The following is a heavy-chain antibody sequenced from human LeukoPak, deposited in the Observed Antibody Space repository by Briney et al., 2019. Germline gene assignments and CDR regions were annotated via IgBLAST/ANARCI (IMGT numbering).Heavy chain of an antibody. D-gene: IGHD7-27*01. J-gene: IGHJ4*02. CDR3: ASTTGDRDY. CDR1: GFTFSSYS. Sequence: GGSLRLSCVASGFTFSSYSMNWVRQAPGKGLEWVSYISGGSTYIYYVDSLEGRFTISRDNAKNSLYLQMNSLRVEDTAVYYCASTTGDRDYWGQGTLVNVSS. CDR2: ISGGSTYI. V-gene: IGHV3-21*01.